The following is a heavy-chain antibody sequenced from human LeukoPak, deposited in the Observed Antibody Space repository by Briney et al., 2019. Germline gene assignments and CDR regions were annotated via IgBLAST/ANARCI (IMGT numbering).Heavy chain of an antibody. J-gene: IGHJ5*02. CDR1: GGSISSGDYY. CDR2: IYYSGST. D-gene: IGHD4-17*01. CDR3: ARRHDYGDYWWFDP. V-gene: IGHV4-30-4*01. Sequence: PSETLSLTCTVSGGSISSGDYYWSWIRQPPGKGLEWIGYIYYSGSTYYNPSLKSRVTISVDTSKNQFSLKLSSVTAADTAVYYCARRHDYGDYWWFDPWGQGTLVTVSS.